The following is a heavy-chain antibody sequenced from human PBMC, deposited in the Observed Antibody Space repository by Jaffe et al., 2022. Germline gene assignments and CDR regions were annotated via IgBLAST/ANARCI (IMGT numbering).Heavy chain of an antibody. Sequence: EVQLVESGGGLVKPGGSLRLSCAASGFTFSSYSMNWVRQAPGKGLEWVSSISSSSSYIYYADSVKGRFTISRDNAKNSLYLQMNSLRAEDTAVYYCARESLDERGYSKIGYWGQGTLVTVSS. CDR2: ISSSSSYI. D-gene: IGHD5-18*01. CDR3: ARESLDERGYSKIGY. CDR1: GFTFSSYS. V-gene: IGHV3-21*01. J-gene: IGHJ4*02.